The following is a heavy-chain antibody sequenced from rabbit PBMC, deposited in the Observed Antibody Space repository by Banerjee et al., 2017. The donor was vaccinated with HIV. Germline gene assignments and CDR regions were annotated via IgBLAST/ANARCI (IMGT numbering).Heavy chain of an antibody. CDR3: ARDLAGVIGWNFSL. CDR1: GFDFSSSYW. J-gene: IGHJ4*01. V-gene: IGHV1S45*01. Sequence: EESGGDLVQPEGSLTLTCKASGFDFSSSYWICWVRQAPGKGLEWIACIYTGSSGSTYYASWAKGRFTVSKTSSTTVTLQMTSLTAADTATYFCARDLAGVIGWNFSLWGPGTLSPS. D-gene: IGHD4-1*01. CDR2: IYTGSSGST.